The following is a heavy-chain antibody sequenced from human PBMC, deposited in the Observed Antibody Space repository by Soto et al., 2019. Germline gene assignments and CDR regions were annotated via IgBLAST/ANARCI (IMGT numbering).Heavy chain of an antibody. CDR2: INPSGGST. Sequence: QVQLVQSGAEVKKPGASVKVSCKASGYTFTSYYMHWVRQAPGQGLEWMGIINPSGGSTSYAQKFQGRVSMTRDTSTSTVYVELSSLRSEDTAVYYCARGYNWNYESPWFDPWGQGTLVTVSS. V-gene: IGHV1-46*01. J-gene: IGHJ5*02. CDR1: GYTFTSYY. CDR3: ARGYNWNYESPWFDP. D-gene: IGHD1-7*01.